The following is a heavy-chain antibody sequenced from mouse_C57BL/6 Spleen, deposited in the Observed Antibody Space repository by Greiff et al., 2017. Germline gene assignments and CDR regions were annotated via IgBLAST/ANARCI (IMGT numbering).Heavy chain of an antibody. CDR3: THYGSSSPAWFAY. CDR2: IDPETGGT. J-gene: IGHJ3*01. D-gene: IGHD1-1*01. Sequence: VQLQQSGAELVRPGASVTLSCKASGYTFTDYEMHWVKQTPVHGLEWIGAIDPETGGTAYNQKFKGKAILTADKSSSTAYMELRSLTSEDSAVYYCTHYGSSSPAWFAYWGQGTLVTVSA. CDR1: GYTFTDYE. V-gene: IGHV1-15*01.